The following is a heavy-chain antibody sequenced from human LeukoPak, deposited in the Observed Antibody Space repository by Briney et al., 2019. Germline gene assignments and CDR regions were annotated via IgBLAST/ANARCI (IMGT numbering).Heavy chain of an antibody. J-gene: IGHJ4*02. V-gene: IGHV3-74*01. Sequence: GGSLILSCVASGFTFSGYWMHWVRQGPGTGLVWVSRIYKDGSTTTYADSVMGRFTISRDNAKNTLYLQMDSLRVEDTAVYYCATEGPTGGRSFDYWGQGTLVTVSS. CDR3: ATEGPTGGRSFDY. CDR1: GFTFSGYW. CDR2: IYKDGSTT. D-gene: IGHD1-26*01.